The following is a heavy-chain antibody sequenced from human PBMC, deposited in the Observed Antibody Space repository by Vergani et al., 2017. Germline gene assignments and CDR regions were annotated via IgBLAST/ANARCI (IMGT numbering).Heavy chain of an antibody. Sequence: EVQLLESGGALVQPGGSLRISCVATGFSFSNYAINWVRQAPGKGLEWVSHISGSGDSTPYADSVKGRFTISRDNSENTLYLEMNSLRREDTAMYYCAKRSKAGCFDSWGQGTLVTVSS. CDR1: GFSFSNYA. J-gene: IGHJ4*02. CDR2: ISGSGDST. V-gene: IGHV3-23*01. CDR3: AKRSKAGCFDS.